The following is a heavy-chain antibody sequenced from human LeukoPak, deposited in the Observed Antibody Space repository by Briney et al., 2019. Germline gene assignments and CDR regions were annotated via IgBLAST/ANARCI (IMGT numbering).Heavy chain of an antibody. CDR3: ARSMWSGYTANWFDP. Sequence: GESLKISCKGSGYSFTSYWIGWVRQMPGKGLVWMGIIYPGDSDTRYSPSFQGQVTISADKSISTAYLQWSSLKASDTAMYYCARSMWSGYTANWFDPWGQGTLVTVSS. J-gene: IGHJ5*02. D-gene: IGHD3-3*01. CDR1: GYSFTSYW. V-gene: IGHV5-51*01. CDR2: IYPGDSDT.